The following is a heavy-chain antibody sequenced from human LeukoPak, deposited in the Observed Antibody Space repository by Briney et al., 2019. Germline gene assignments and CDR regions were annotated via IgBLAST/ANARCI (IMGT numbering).Heavy chain of an antibody. V-gene: IGHV4-4*07. CDR3: ARVRPYYYDSSGNYFDY. J-gene: IGHJ4*02. Sequence: SDTLSLTCTVSGGSISSYYWSWIRQPAGKGLEWIGRIYTSGSTNYNPSLKSRVTMSVDTSKNQFSLKLSSVTAADTAVYYCARVRPYYYDSSGNYFDYWGQGTLVTVSS. CDR1: GGSISSYY. D-gene: IGHD3-22*01. CDR2: IYTSGST.